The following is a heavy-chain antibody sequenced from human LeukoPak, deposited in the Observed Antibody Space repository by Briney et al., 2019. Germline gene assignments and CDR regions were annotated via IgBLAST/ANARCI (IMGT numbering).Heavy chain of an antibody. Sequence: ASVKVSCKASGYTFTGYYMHWVRQAPGQGLEWMGWINPNSGGTNYAQKFQGRVTMTRDTSISTAYMELSRLRSDDTAVYYCARGKSRPYCSSTSCYLSWLDPWGQGTLVTVSS. V-gene: IGHV1-2*02. CDR1: GYTFTGYY. CDR2: INPNSGGT. D-gene: IGHD2-2*01. J-gene: IGHJ5*02. CDR3: ARGKSRPYCSSTSCYLSWLDP.